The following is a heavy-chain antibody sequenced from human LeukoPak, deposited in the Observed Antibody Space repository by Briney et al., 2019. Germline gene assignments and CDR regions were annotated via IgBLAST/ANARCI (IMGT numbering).Heavy chain of an antibody. V-gene: IGHV4-38-2*01. D-gene: IGHD2-2*01. CDR2: IYHSGST. CDR3: ASAVVPAAAFDI. CDR1: GYSISSGYY. J-gene: IGHJ3*02. Sequence: SETRSLTCAVSGYSISSGYYWGWIRQPPGKGLEWIGSIYHSGSTYYNPSLKSRATISVDTSKNQFSLKLSSVAAADTAVYYCASAVVPAAAFDIWGQGTMVTVSS.